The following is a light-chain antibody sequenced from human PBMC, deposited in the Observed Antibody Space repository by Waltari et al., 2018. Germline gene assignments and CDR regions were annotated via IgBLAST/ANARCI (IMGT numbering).Light chain of an antibody. CDR3: QALGTGAWV. Sequence: SYELTQPPSVSVSPGQTASITCSGDILGNKYASWYQQKQGQSPLLVIYQDTKRPSEIPERFSGSKSANAATLTITGTQPMDEADYYCQALGTGAWVFGGGTKLTVL. CDR1: ILGNKY. V-gene: IGLV3-1*01. J-gene: IGLJ3*02. CDR2: QDT.